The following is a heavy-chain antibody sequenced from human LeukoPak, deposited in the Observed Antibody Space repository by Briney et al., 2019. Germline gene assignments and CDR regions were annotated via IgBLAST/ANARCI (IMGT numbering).Heavy chain of an antibody. Sequence: PGGSLRLSCAASGFTFSSYAMSWVRQAPGKGLEWVSAISGGGGSTYYADSVKGRFTISRDNAENSLYLQMNSLRAEDTALYYCARGDLGCWGQGTLVTVSS. CDR1: GFTFSSYA. CDR2: ISGGGGST. V-gene: IGHV3-23*01. CDR3: ARGDLGC. J-gene: IGHJ4*02.